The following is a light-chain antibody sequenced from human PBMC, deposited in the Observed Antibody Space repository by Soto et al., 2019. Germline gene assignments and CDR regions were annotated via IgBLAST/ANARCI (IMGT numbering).Light chain of an antibody. CDR1: SSDVGGNNY. CDR3: SSYAGSNNLV. J-gene: IGLJ2*01. CDR2: EVS. V-gene: IGLV2-8*01. Sequence: QSALTQPPSASGSPGQSVTISCTGTSSDVGGNNYVSWYQQNPGKAPKLIIYEVSKRPSGVPDRFSGSKSGNTASLTVSGLQAEDEADYYCSSYAGSNNLVFGGGTKLTVL.